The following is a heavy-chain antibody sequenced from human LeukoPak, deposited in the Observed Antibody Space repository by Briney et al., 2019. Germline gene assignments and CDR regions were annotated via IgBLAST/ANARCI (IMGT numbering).Heavy chain of an antibody. CDR1: GGSVTSTNW. CDR3: ARQLDGYSSGWLTFDY. V-gene: IGHV4-4*02. CDR2: VHLDGRT. J-gene: IGHJ4*02. Sequence: SETLSLTCDVSGGSVTSTNWWTWFRQPPGKGLEWIGEVHLDGRTNYNPSLKSRLVMSADLPENHISLKLTSVTAADTAVYYCARQLDGYSSGWLTFDYWGQGTLVTVSS. D-gene: IGHD6-19*01.